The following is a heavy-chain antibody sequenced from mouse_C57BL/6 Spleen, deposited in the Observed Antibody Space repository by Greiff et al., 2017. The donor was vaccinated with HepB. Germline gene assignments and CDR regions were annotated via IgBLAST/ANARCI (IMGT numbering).Heavy chain of an antibody. J-gene: IGHJ2*01. CDR3: ARKFNYGLDY. CDR1: GYTFTDYY. V-gene: IGHV1-76*01. D-gene: IGHD1-2*01. CDR2: IYPGSGNT. Sequence: QVQLKESGAELVRPGASVKLSCKASGYTFTDYYINWVKQRPGQGLEGIARIYPGSGNTYYNEKFKGKATLTAEKSSSTAYMQLSSLTSEDSAVYFCARKFNYGLDYWGQGTTLTVSS.